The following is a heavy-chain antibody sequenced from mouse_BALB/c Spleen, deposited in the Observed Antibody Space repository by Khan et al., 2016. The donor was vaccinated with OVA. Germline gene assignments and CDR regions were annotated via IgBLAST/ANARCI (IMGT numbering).Heavy chain of an antibody. CDR3: ARDSNFDY. CDR2: ISSGSSSI. J-gene: IGHJ2*01. CDR1: GFTFSRFG. Sequence: EVQLLETGGGLVQPGGSRKLSCAASGFTFSRFGMHWVRQAPEKGLEWVAYISSGSSSIYYADTVKGRFTISRDNPKNILFLQMTSLRSEDTAMYYCARDSNFDYWGQGTTLTVSS. V-gene: IGHV5-17*02.